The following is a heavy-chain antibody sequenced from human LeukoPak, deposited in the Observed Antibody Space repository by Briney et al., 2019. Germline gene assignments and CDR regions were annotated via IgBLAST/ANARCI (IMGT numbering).Heavy chain of an antibody. CDR3: AKAAYCTSTSCHFSGYAQRPLDS. V-gene: IGHV3-30*18. D-gene: IGHD2-2*01. Sequence: GGSLRLSCAASGFSFSNYGMNWVRQAPGKGLEWVAGISVDGNNKDYSDSVKGRFTISRDNSKNTLYLQMNSLRAEDTAVYYCAKAAYCTSTSCHFSGYAQRPLDSWGQGTLVTVSS. CDR2: ISVDGNNK. J-gene: IGHJ4*02. CDR1: GFSFSNYG.